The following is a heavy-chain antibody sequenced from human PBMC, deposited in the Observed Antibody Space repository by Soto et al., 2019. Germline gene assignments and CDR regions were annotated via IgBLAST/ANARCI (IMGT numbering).Heavy chain of an antibody. Sequence: HPGGSLRLSCAASGFTFSSYAMHWVRQAPGKGLEWVAVISYDGSNKYYADSVKGRFTISRDNSKNTLYLQMNSLRAEDTAVYYCARDRIAARPRISGGFDYWGQGTLVTVSS. J-gene: IGHJ4*02. CDR3: ARDRIAARPRISGGFDY. V-gene: IGHV3-30-3*01. CDR1: GFTFSSYA. D-gene: IGHD6-6*01. CDR2: ISYDGSNK.